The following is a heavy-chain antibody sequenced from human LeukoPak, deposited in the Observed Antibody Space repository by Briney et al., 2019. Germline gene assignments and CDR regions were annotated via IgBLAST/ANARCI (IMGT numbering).Heavy chain of an antibody. J-gene: IGHJ4*02. D-gene: IGHD2-21*02. Sequence: PGGSLRLSCAASGFTFSSYAMSWVRQAPGKGLEWVSAISGSGGSTYYADSVKGRFTISRDNSKNTLYLQMNSLRAEDTAVYYCAKGGCGGDCYSPELITYFDYWGQGTLVTVSS. CDR2: ISGSGGST. V-gene: IGHV3-23*01. CDR3: AKGGCGGDCYSPELITYFDY. CDR1: GFTFSSYA.